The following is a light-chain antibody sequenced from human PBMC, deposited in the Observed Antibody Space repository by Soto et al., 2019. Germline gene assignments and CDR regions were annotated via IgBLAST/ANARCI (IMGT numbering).Light chain of an antibody. CDR1: SSNLGINF. CDR2: ENN. V-gene: IGLV1-51*02. Sequence: QSVLTQPPSVYAAPEQKVTISCSGGSSNLGINFVSWYQQFPGGVPKLLIYENNKRPSGIPDRFSGAKSGTSATLDITGLQAGDEADYYCATWDGSLSVGVFGGRTKVTVL. CDR3: ATWDGSLSVGV. J-gene: IGLJ1*01.